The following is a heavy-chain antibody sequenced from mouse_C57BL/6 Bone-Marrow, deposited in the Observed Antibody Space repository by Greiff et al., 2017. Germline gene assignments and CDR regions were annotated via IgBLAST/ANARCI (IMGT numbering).Heavy chain of an antibody. D-gene: IGHD2-5*01. Sequence: VQLQQPGAELVKPGASVKLSCKASGYTFTSYWITWVKQRPGQGLEWIGEIYPGSGSTNYNEKVKSKATLAVDTPFSTAYMQLSSLTSEDSAVSYGARPYYSTYWYFDVGGTGTTVTVSS. J-gene: IGHJ1*03. CDR3: ARPYYSTYWYFDV. CDR1: GYTFTSYW. CDR2: IYPGSGST. V-gene: IGHV1-55*01.